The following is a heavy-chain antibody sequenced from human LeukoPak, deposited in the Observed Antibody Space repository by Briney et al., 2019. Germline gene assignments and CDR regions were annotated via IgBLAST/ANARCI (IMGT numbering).Heavy chain of an antibody. D-gene: IGHD6-13*01. CDR3: AREKGLAATDYFDY. V-gene: IGHV4-30-4*01. CDR2: IYYSGST. J-gene: IGHJ4*02. Sequence: SQTLSLTCTVSGGSISSGDYYWSWIRQPPGKGLEWIGNIYYSGSTYYNPSLKSRVTISVDTSKNQFSLKLSSVTAADTAVYYCAREKGLAATDYFDYWGQGTLVTVSS. CDR1: GGSISSGDYY.